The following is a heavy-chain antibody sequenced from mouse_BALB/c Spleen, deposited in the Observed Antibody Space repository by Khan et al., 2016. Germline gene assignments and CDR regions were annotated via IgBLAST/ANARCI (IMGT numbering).Heavy chain of an antibody. V-gene: IGHV9-2-1*01. D-gene: IGHD1-2*01. Sequence: QIQLVQSGPELKKPGETVKISCKASGYTFTDYSMHWVKQAPGKGLKWMGWINTETGEPTYADDFKGRFAFSLETSASTAYLQINNLKNEDTATYFCASRDYYYGLYYIDYWGQGTTLTVSS. CDR2: INTETGEP. CDR1: GYTFTDYS. CDR3: ASRDYYYGLYYIDY. J-gene: IGHJ2*01.